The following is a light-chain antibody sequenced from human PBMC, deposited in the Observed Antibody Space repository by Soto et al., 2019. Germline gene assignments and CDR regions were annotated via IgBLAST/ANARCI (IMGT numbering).Light chain of an antibody. Sequence: DIRMTQSPSTLSASVGDTVTVTCRASQSVSGWLAWYQQKPGEAPKLLIYDASALARGVPSRFSGSGSGTKFTLTTASLQPDDFAAYYYQQYETFSGTFGQGTKVEIK. V-gene: IGKV1-5*01. CDR3: QQYETFSGT. CDR1: QSVSGW. CDR2: DAS. J-gene: IGKJ1*01.